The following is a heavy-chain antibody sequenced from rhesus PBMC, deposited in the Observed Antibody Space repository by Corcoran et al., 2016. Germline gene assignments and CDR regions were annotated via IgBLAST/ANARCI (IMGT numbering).Heavy chain of an antibody. CDR3: ARGGDCTGSGCYVEWYFEF. D-gene: IGHD2-21*01. CDR1: GFTFGSYA. Sequence: QVQLVQSGAEVKKPGASVKVSCKASGFTFGSYAISWVRQAPGQGLEWMGVIIPLVGITKYAEKVQGRGTITADKATSTADMELSSRRSEDTAVYYCARGGDCTGSGCYVEWYFEFWGQGALVTVSS. V-gene: IGHV1-198*02. CDR2: IIPLVGIT. J-gene: IGHJ1*01.